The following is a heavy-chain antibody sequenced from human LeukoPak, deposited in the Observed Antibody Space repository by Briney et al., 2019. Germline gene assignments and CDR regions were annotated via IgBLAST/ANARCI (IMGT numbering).Heavy chain of an antibody. D-gene: IGHD5-24*01. CDR2: VSTSGSYI. Sequence: AGGFLRLSLAVSGFPFGSYSINWGRPAPGKGLEWVSFVSTSGSYIYYADSVKGRFTISRDNAKNSLYLQMNSLRAEDTAVYYCAQAWRWLQLNYWGQGTLVTVSS. CDR3: AQAWRWLQLNY. J-gene: IGHJ4*02. CDR1: GFPFGSYS. V-gene: IGHV3-21*01.